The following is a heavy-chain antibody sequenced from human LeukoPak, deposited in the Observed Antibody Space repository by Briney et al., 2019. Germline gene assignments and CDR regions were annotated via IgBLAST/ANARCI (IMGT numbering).Heavy chain of an antibody. CDR1: GYTFTGYY. CDR3: ARGYSSGWSPNDVPFDI. D-gene: IGHD6-19*01. J-gene: IGHJ3*02. CDR2: INPNSGGT. Sequence: ASVEVSCKASGYTFTGYYMHWVRQAPGQGLEWMGWINPNSGGTNYAQKFQGRVTMTRDTSISTAYMELSRLRSDDTAVYYCARGYSSGWSPNDVPFDIWGQGTMVTVSS. V-gene: IGHV1-2*02.